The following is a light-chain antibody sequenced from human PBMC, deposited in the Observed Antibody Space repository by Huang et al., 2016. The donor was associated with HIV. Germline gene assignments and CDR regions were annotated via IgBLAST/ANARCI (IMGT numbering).Light chain of an antibody. J-gene: IGKJ1*01. Sequence: DIQMTQSPSSLSASVGDRVTITCRPSQIISSYLNWYQQKPGKAPKLLMYATSSLQSGVPSSFSGSGSGTDFTLTISSLQPEDFATYYCQQSGGTFGQGTKVEIK. CDR2: ATS. V-gene: IGKV1-39*01. CDR1: QIISSY. CDR3: QQSGGT.